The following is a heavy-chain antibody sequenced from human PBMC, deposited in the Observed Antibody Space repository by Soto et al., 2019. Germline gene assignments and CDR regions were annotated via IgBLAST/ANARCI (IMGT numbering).Heavy chain of an antibody. D-gene: IGHD3-3*01. V-gene: IGHV4-4*07. Sequence: ASETLSLTCTVSGGSISSYYWSWIRQPAGKGLEWIGRIYTSGSTNYNPSLKSRVTMSVDTSKNQFSLKLSSVTAADTAVYYCARGQIDFWRGYYTNWFDPWGQGTLVTVYS. CDR1: GGSISSYY. CDR3: ARGQIDFWRGYYTNWFDP. CDR2: IYTSGST. J-gene: IGHJ5*02.